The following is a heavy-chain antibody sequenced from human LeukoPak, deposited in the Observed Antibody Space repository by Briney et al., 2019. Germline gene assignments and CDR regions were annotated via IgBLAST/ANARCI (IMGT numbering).Heavy chain of an antibody. CDR1: GYTFTGYF. V-gene: IGHV1-2*06. Sequence: ASVKVSCKASGYTFTGYFMHWVRQAPGQGLEWMGRINPNSGDTNYAQNFQGRVTMTRDTSISTAYMELSRLRSDDTAVNYCARDLSSTSNWELDYWGQGTLVTVSS. CDR2: INPNSGDT. J-gene: IGHJ4*02. D-gene: IGHD7-27*01. CDR3: ARDLSSTSNWELDY.